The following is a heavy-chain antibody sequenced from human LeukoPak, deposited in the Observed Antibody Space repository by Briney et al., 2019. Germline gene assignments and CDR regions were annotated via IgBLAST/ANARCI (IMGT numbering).Heavy chain of an antibody. V-gene: IGHV3-9*01. J-gene: IGHJ6*02. Sequence: GRSLRLSCVGSGFAFHNYAMHWVRRPPGKGLEWVSAINWNSDTKAYADSVKGRFTISRNRARNSLYLQMDSLRPEDTALYYCAKDTGGNGAYFYAMDVWGQGTSVTVSS. CDR3: AKDTGGNGAYFYAMDV. D-gene: IGHD4-23*01. CDR2: INWNSDTK. CDR1: GFAFHNYA.